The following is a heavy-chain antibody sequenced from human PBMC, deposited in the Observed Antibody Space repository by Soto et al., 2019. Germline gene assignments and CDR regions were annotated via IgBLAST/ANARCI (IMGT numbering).Heavy chain of an antibody. V-gene: IGHV4-34*01. Sequence: PSETLSLTCAVYGGSFSGYYWSWIRQPPGKGLEWIGEINHSGSTNYNPSLKSRVTISVDTSKNQFSLKLSSVTAADTAVYYCARLGDSGDIVVVGDYNWFDPWGQGTLVTVSS. CDR3: ARLGDSGDIVVVGDYNWFDP. CDR2: INHSGST. D-gene: IGHD2-15*01. J-gene: IGHJ5*02. CDR1: GGSFSGYY.